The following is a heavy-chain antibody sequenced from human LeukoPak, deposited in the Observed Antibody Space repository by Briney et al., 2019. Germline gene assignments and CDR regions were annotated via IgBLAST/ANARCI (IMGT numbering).Heavy chain of an antibody. V-gene: IGHV1-18*01. CDR1: GYTFTSYG. CDR3: ARGYSGSYGPRLFDY. J-gene: IGHJ4*02. Sequence: ASVKVSCKASGYTFTSYGISWVRQAPGQGLEWMGWISAYNGNTNYAQKLQGRVTITRNTSISTAYMELSSLRSEDTAVYYCARGYSGSYGPRLFDYWGQGTLVTVSS. D-gene: IGHD1-26*01. CDR2: ISAYNGNT.